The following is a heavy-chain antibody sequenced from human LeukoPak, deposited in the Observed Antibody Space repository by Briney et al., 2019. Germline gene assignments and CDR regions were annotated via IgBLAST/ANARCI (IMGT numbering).Heavy chain of an antibody. CDR1: GFTFSSYA. D-gene: IGHD5-18*01. Sequence: GGSLRLSCAASGFTFSSYAMSWVRQTPGKGLEWVSAISDSGRNTYYADFVKGRFTISRDDSKNTLYLQMNSLRAEDTAVYYCAKARAYSYASDYWGQGTLVTVSS. V-gene: IGHV3-23*01. J-gene: IGHJ4*02. CDR3: AKARAYSYASDY. CDR2: ISDSGRNT.